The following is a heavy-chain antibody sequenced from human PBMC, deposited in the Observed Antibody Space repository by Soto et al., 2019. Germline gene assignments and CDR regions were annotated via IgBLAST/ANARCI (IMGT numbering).Heavy chain of an antibody. J-gene: IGHJ5*02. V-gene: IGHV1-3*04. CDR1: GYTFTDYA. CDR2: IITRSVDT. CDR3: ARDNGSGSYYDSNNWFDP. Sequence: QVQLVQSGAEVTKPGAAVTISCKASGYTFTDYALHWVRQAPGQMHEWMGWIITRSVDTKYSPKFQDRITINQDTSATTVYMSLSTLTSEDTTIYYCARDNGSGSYYDSNNWFDPWCQGTLVTVSS. D-gene: IGHD3-10*01.